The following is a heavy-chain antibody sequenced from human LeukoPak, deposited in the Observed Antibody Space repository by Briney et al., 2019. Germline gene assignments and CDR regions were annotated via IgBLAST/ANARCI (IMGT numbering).Heavy chain of an antibody. CDR3: ARVGNYGSGSYSIIVFDP. V-gene: IGHV3-7*01. Sequence: GGSLRLSCAASGFTFSSYWMSWVRQAPGKGLGWVANIKQDGSEKYYVDSVRGRFTISRGNAENSLYLQMNSLRAEDTAVYYCARVGNYGSGSYSIIVFDPWGQGTLVTVSS. CDR2: IKQDGSEK. J-gene: IGHJ5*02. D-gene: IGHD3-10*01. CDR1: GFTFSSYW.